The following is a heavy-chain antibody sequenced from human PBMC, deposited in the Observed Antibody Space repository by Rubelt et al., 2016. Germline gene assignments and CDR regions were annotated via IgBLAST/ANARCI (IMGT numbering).Heavy chain of an antibody. J-gene: IGHJ4*02. D-gene: IGHD1-26*01. CDR1: GFTFSSYS. V-gene: IGHV3-48*01. CDR3: ARGGATTDY. CDR2: ISSSSSTI. Sequence: EVQLLESGGDLVQPGGSLRLSCAASGFTFSSYSMNWVRQAPGKGLEWVSYISSSSSTIYYADSVKGRFTISKDKAKNSLYRQMNSLGAEDTAVYYCARGGATTDYWGQGTLVTVSS.